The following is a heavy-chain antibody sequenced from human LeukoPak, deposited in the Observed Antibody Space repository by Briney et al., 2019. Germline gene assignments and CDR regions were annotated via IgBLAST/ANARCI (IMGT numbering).Heavy chain of an antibody. V-gene: IGHV4-61*02. J-gene: IGHJ3*02. Sequence: PSETLSLTCTVSGGSISSDSQYWGWLRQPGGNGLEGCGRIFSSGSTNDNLSLKSRVTISVDTSKNQSSLKLTSVTAADTAVYYCARRAYGCKAAFDIWGQGTMVTVSS. CDR3: ARRAYGCKAAFDI. D-gene: IGHD4-23*01. CDR1: GGSISSDSQY. CDR2: IFSSGST.